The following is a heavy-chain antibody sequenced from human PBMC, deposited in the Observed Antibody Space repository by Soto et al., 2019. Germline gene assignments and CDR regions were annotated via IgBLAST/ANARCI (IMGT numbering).Heavy chain of an antibody. CDR2: ISGSGGST. J-gene: IGHJ4*02. D-gene: IGHD2-21*02. Sequence: HRGSLRLPCAPSVVPFSSYAMSWVRQAPGKGLEWVSAISGSGGSTYYADSVKGRFTISRDNSKNTLYLQMNSLRAEDTAVYYCALGRQTVDYWGQGTLVTVSS. V-gene: IGHV3-23*01. CDR3: ALGRQTVDY. CDR1: VVPFSSYA.